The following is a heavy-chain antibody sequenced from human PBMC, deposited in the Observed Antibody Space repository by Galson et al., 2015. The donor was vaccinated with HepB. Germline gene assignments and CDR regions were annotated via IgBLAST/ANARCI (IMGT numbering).Heavy chain of an antibody. CDR2: ISGSGGST. V-gene: IGHV3-23*01. D-gene: IGHD3-10*01. Sequence: SLRLSCAASGFTFSSYAMSWVRQAPGKGLEWVSAISGSGGSTYYADSVKGRFTISRDNSKNTQYLQMNSLRAEDTAVYYCAKVGDGSGSSGFDYWGQGTLVTVSS. CDR1: GFTFSSYA. J-gene: IGHJ4*02. CDR3: AKVGDGSGSSGFDY.